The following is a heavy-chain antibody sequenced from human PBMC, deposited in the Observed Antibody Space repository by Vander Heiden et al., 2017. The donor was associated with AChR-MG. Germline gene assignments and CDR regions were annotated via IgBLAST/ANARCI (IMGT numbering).Heavy chain of an antibody. CDR1: GGSISRSSYY. CDR2: FYSSGNT. V-gene: IGHV4-39*01. J-gene: IGHJ4*02. Sequence: QLQLQESGPGLVKPSETLSLTCTVSGGSISRSSYYRGWIRQPPGKGLEWIGSFYSSGNTYYNPSLKSRVTISLDTSKNQFSLNLNSVTAADTAVFYCARLGTGTPYWGQGTLVTVSS. D-gene: IGHD1-1*01. CDR3: ARLGTGTPY.